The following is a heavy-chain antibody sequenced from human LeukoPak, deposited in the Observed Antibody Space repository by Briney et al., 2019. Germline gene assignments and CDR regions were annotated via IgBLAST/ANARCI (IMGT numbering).Heavy chain of an antibody. CDR2: IIPILGIA. V-gene: IGHV1-69*04. Sequence: GALVKVSCKASGYTFTSYGISWVRQAPGQGLEWMGRIIPILGIANYAQKFQGRVTITADKSTSTAYMELSSLRSEDTAVYYCAREEVLAFDIWGQGTMVTVSS. CDR1: GYTFTSYG. CDR3: AREEVLAFDI. J-gene: IGHJ3*02.